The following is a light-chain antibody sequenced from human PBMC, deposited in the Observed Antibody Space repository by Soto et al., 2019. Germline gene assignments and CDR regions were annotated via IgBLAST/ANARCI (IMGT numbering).Light chain of an antibody. V-gene: IGKV3-15*01. CDR2: GAS. CDR3: QQYNNWQT. Sequence: EIVMTQSPATLSVXPXEXXTXSXRASQXVSSNLAWYQQKPGQAPRLLIYGASTRATGIPARFSGSGSGTEFTLTISSLQSEDFAVYYCQQYNNWQTFGQGTKVEIK. CDR1: QXVSSN. J-gene: IGKJ1*01.